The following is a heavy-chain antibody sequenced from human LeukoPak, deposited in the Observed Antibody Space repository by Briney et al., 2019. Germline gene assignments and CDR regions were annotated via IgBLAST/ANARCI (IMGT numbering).Heavy chain of an antibody. D-gene: IGHD5-24*01. J-gene: IGHJ3*02. Sequence: GEALKISCKGSGYSFTTYWIAWVRQMPGKGLEWMGIIYPGDSDTRYSPSFQGHVAISTHKSISTAYLQWSSLKASDTAMYYCARRDGYGAYDIWGQGTMVTVSS. CDR1: GYSFTTYW. CDR3: ARRDGYGAYDI. CDR2: IYPGDSDT. V-gene: IGHV5-51*01.